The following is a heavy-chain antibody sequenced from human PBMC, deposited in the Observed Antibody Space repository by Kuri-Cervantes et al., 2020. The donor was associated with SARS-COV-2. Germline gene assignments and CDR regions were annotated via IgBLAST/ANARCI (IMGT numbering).Heavy chain of an antibody. Sequence: KISCAASGFTFDDYGMHWVRQAPGKGLEWVGDIIPVLGISHHAQKFKGRVTLSADKSTTTVYMDLRSLRSEDTALYYCARGIKVQTKGGSRYYFDSWGQGTLVTVSS. CDR2: IIPVLGIS. V-gene: IGHV1-69*10. J-gene: IGHJ4*02. CDR1: GFTFDDYG. CDR3: ARGIKVQTKGGSRYYFDS. D-gene: IGHD1-1*01.